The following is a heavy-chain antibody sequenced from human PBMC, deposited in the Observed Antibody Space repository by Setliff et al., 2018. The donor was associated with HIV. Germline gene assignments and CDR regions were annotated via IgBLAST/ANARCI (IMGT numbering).Heavy chain of an antibody. CDR1: GFTFSNAW. CDR2: IKSKTDGGTT. CDR3: TTKPPAADFQH. J-gene: IGHJ1*01. D-gene: IGHD2-2*01. V-gene: IGHV3-15*07. Sequence: PGGSLRFSCAASGFTFSNAWMNWVRQAPGKGLEWVGRIKSKTDGGTTDYAAPVKGRFTISRDDSKNTLYLQMNSLKTEDTAIYYCTTKPPAADFQHWGQGTLVTVSS.